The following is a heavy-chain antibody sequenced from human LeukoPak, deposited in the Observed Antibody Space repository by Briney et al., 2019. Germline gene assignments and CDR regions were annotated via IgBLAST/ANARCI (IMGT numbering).Heavy chain of an antibody. CDR1: GITFRTFW. CDR2: IRYDGSNK. CDR3: AKHRRIYYDSTDYHDAFDI. D-gene: IGHD3-22*01. V-gene: IGHV3-30*02. Sequence: PGGSLRLSCAASGITFRTFWMSWVRQAPGKGLEWVAFIRYDGSNKYYADSVKGRFTISRDSSKNTLYLQMNSLRAEDTAVYYCAKHRRIYYDSTDYHDAFDIWGQGTMVTVSS. J-gene: IGHJ3*02.